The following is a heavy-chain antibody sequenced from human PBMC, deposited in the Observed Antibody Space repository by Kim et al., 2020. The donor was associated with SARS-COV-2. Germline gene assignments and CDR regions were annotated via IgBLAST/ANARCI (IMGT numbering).Heavy chain of an antibody. CDR1: GGTFSSYA. CDR2: IIPIFGTA. CDR3: ASPAARYYDSSGYQDPHFDY. J-gene: IGHJ4*02. V-gene: IGHV1-69*13. Sequence: SVKVSCKASGGTFSSYAISWVRQAPGQGLEWMGGIIPIFGTANYAQKFQGRVTITADESTSTAYMELSSLRSEDTAVYYCASPAARYYDSSGYQDPHFDYWGQGTLVTVSS. D-gene: IGHD3-22*01.